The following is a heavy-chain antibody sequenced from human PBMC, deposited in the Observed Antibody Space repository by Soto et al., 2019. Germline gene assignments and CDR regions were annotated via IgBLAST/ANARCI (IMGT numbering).Heavy chain of an antibody. Sequence: PGGSLRLSCAASGFTFSSYSMNWVRQAPGKGLEWVSSISSSSSYIYYADSVKGRFTISRDNAKNSLYLQMNSLRAEDTAVYCCARELVPAAMSYYYYGMDVWGQGTTVTVSS. CDR2: ISSSSSYI. J-gene: IGHJ6*02. D-gene: IGHD2-2*01. CDR1: GFTFSSYS. V-gene: IGHV3-21*01. CDR3: ARELVPAAMSYYYYGMDV.